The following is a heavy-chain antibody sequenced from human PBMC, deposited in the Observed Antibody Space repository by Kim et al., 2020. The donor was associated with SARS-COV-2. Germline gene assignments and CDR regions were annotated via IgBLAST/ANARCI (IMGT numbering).Heavy chain of an antibody. CDR2: INSGGDRM. V-gene: IGHV3-48*03. Sequence: GGSLRLSCAVFGFTFENHEMSWVRQAPGKGLEWISYINSGGDRMYYADSVRGRFTISRDSAKDSLYLQMNGLRGDDTAVYYCVRHGNDYGDYGTVHYGMDVWGRGTTVTVSS. CDR1: GFTFENHE. CDR3: VRHGNDYGDYGTVHYGMDV. D-gene: IGHD4-17*01. J-gene: IGHJ6*02.